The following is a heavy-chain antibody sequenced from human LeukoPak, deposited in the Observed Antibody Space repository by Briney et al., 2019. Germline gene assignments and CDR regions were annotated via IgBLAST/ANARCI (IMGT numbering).Heavy chain of an antibody. CDR3: ARCRAAGWRSYSSSLYGGFDY. CDR2: IYYSGST. V-gene: IGHV4-31*03. Sequence: NPSETLSLTCTVSGGSISSGGYSWSWIRQHPGKGLEWIGYIYYSGSTYYNPTLKSRVTISVDTSKNQFSLKLSPVTAADTAVYYCARCRAAGWRSYSSSLYGGFDYWGQGTLVTVSS. D-gene: IGHD6-6*01. CDR1: GGSISSGGYS. J-gene: IGHJ4*02.